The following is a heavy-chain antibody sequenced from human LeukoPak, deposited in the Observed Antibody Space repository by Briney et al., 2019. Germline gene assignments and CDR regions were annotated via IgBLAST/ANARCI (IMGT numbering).Heavy chain of an antibody. Sequence: ASETLSLTCTVSGASISTYYWTWIRQPPGKGLEWLGYIYSSGSTNYNPSLKSRVTISVDTSKNQFSLKLSSVTAADTAVYYCARVDMTTVTTSFDYWGQGTLVTVSS. CDR1: GASISTYY. J-gene: IGHJ4*02. CDR3: ARVDMTTVTTSFDY. V-gene: IGHV4-4*09. D-gene: IGHD4-17*01. CDR2: IYSSGST.